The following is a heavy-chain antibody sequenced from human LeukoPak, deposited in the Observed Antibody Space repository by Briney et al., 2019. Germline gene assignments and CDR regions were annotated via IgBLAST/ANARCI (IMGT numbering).Heavy chain of an antibody. CDR2: ISSSGGNT. J-gene: IGHJ4*02. CDR1: GFTFSVSV. D-gene: IGHD6-13*01. CDR3: AKEGGYSSTWY. Sequence: GGSLRLSCAASGFTFSVSVMNWVRQAPGKGLEWVSGISSSGGNTYCADSVKGRFAISRDNHKNTLHLQMNSLRAEDTAIYYCAKEGGYSSTWYWGQGTLVTVSS. V-gene: IGHV3-23*01.